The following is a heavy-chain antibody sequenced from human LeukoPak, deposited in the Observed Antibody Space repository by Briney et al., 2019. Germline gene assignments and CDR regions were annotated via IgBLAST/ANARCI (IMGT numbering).Heavy chain of an antibody. CDR1: GYTFTGYY. CDR3: AREYYDFWSGYYKGPSYFDY. CDR2: INPNSGGT. D-gene: IGHD3-3*01. J-gene: IGHJ4*02. V-gene: IGHV1-2*02. Sequence: ASVKVSCKASGYTFTGYYMHWVRQAPGQGLEWMGWINPNSGGTNYAQKFQGRVTMTRDTSISTAYMELSRLRSDDTAVYYCAREYYDFWSGYYKGPSYFDYWGQRTLVTVSS.